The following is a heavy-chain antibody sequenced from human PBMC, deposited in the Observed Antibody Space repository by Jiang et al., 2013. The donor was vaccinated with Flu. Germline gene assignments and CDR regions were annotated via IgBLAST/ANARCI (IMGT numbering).Heavy chain of an antibody. Sequence: AASGFTFSSYAMHWVRQAPGKGLEWVAVISYDGSYKEYADSVKGRFTISRDNSENTLYLQMHSLSIEDTAVYYCARDAGYTTSWYPGYWGQGTLVTVSS. CDR3: ARDAGYTTSWYPGY. CDR2: ISYDGSYK. J-gene: IGHJ1*01. V-gene: IGHV3-30*04. CDR1: GFTFSSYA. D-gene: IGHD6-13*01.